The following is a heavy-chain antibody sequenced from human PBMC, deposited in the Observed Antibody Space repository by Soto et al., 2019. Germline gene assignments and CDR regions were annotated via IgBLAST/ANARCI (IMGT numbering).Heavy chain of an antibody. J-gene: IGHJ6*02. D-gene: IGHD5-18*01. CDR1: GFTFRTYW. CDR3: ARDVSTSWYSYDYHGMDV. Sequence: EVQLVESGGGLVQPGGSLRLSCGASGFTFRTYWLSWVRQVPGKGLEWVANINQDGSEKNYVDSVNGRFTISRDNAKNSLHLQMISLRAEDTALYYCARDVSTSWYSYDYHGMDVWGQGTTVTVSS. CDR2: INQDGSEK. V-gene: IGHV3-7*05.